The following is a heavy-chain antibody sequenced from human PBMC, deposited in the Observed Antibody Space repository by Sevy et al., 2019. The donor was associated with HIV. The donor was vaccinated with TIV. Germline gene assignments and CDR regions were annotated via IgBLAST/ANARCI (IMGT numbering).Heavy chain of an antibody. V-gene: IGHV1-3*01. CDR2: VNARTGDT. Sequence: ASVKVSCKASGYTFTSYIIYWVRQAPGQSLEWMGWVNARTGDTKYSQKFQGRVSITRDTSESTAYMELNSLRSEDTAVYYCARDFCSGGSCYSAFVYWGQGTLVTVSS. J-gene: IGHJ4*02. CDR1: GYTFTSYI. CDR3: ARDFCSGGSCYSAFVY. D-gene: IGHD2-15*01.